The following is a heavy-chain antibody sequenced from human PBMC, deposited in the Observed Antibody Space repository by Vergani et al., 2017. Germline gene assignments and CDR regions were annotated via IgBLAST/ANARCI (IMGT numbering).Heavy chain of an antibody. CDR1: GFSFGDYA. Sequence: EVQLVESGGGLVPPGRSLRLSCAASGFSFGDYAMTWVRQAPGKGLEWVAFIRNKAYGGTTEYAASVKGRFTISRDDSKRLAYLQLSGLKTEDTAVYYCTTDNQQSSLGHCSVTNCYGGVFDIWGQGTVVTVSS. V-gene: IGHV3-49*04. D-gene: IGHD2-15*01. CDR3: TTDNQQSSLGHCSVTNCYGGVFDI. CDR2: IRNKAYGGTT. J-gene: IGHJ3*02.